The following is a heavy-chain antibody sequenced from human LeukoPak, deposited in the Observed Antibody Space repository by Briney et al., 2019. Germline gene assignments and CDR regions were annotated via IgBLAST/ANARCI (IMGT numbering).Heavy chain of an antibody. V-gene: IGHV1-69*06. J-gene: IGHJ5*02. CDR3: ARDGLRGYTLGSWFDP. CDR1: GGTFSSYA. D-gene: IGHD5-18*01. Sequence: GSSVKVSCKASGGTFSSYAISWVRQAPGQGLEWMGGIIPIFGTANYAQKFQGRVTITADKSTSTAYMELSSLRSEDTAVYYCARDGLRGYTLGSWFDPWGQGTLVTVSS. CDR2: IIPIFGTA.